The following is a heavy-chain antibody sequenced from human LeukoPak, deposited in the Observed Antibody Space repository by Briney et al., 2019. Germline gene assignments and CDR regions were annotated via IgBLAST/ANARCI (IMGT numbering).Heavy chain of an antibody. CDR2: MNPNSGNT. V-gene: IGHV1-8*03. CDR1: GYTFTSYD. D-gene: IGHD4-23*01. J-gene: IGHJ3*02. CDR3: ARDYGGNEFSAFDI. Sequence: ASVKVSCKASGYTFTSYDINWVRQATGQGLEWMGWMNPNSGNTGYAQKFQGRVTITRNTSISTAYMELSSPRSEDTAVYYCARDYGGNEFSAFDIWGQGTMVTVSS.